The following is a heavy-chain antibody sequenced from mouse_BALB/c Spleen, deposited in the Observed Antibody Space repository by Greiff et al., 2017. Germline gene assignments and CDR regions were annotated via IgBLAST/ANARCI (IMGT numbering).Heavy chain of an antibody. CDR3: AREGGDCEGVAY. V-gene: IGHV3-5*02. CDR1: GISITTGNYR. J-gene: IGHJ3*01. D-gene: IGHD2-13*01. CDR2: IYYSGTI. Sequence: ESGPGLVKPSQTVSLTCTVTGISITTGNYRWSWIRQFPGNKLEWIGYIYYSGTITYNPSLTSRTTITRDTSKNQFFLEMNSLTAEDTATYYCAREGGDCEGVAYWGQGTLVTVSA.